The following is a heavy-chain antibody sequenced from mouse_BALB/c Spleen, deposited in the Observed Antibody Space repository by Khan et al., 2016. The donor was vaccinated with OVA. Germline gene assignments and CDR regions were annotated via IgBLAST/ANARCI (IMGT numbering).Heavy chain of an antibody. CDR1: GFSITSDYA. Sequence: EVQLVETGPGLVKPSQSLSLTCTVTGFSITSDYAWNWIRQFPGNKLEWMGYISYSCNTKYNPSLKSRISITRDTSKNQFFLQLNSVTIEDTATYYCARVYGGDFDYWGQGSTLTVSS. CDR3: ARVYGGDFDY. D-gene: IGHD1-1*01. V-gene: IGHV3-2*02. CDR2: ISYSCNT. J-gene: IGHJ2*01.